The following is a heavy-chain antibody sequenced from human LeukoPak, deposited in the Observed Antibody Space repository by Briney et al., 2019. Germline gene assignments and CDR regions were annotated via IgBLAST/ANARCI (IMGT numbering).Heavy chain of an antibody. CDR1: GGSIHSYY. Sequence: SETLSLTCTVSGGSIHSYYWNWIRQPAGKGLEWIGRVYTSGRTIYNPSLKSRVTMSVDASKNLLSLKVTSVSAADTAVYYCARGGNIFWSGYYDYFDSWGQRTLVIVSS. CDR2: VYTSGRT. J-gene: IGHJ4*02. D-gene: IGHD3-3*01. CDR3: ARGGNIFWSGYYDYFDS. V-gene: IGHV4-4*07.